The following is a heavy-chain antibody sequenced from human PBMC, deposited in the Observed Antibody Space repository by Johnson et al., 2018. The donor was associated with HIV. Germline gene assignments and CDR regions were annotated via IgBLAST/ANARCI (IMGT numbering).Heavy chain of an antibody. V-gene: IGHV3-7*01. D-gene: IGHD1-26*01. CDR1: GFSFNNYW. CDR2: INEDGREK. J-gene: IGHJ3*02. Sequence: EKLVESGGGLVQPGGSLRLSCGASGFSFNNYWMSWVRQAPGKGLEWVANINEDGREKHYVDSVRGRFTISRDNGKNSLSLQMNSLRAEDTAVYYCARDRVGATAFDIWGQGTLVTVSS. CDR3: ARDRVGATAFDI.